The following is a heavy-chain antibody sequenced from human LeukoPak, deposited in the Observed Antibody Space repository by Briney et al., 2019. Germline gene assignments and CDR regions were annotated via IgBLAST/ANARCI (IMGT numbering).Heavy chain of an antibody. CDR2: INPNSGGT. J-gene: IGHJ4*02. CDR3: ARVGQWELDRFHDY. V-gene: IGHV1-2*02. D-gene: IGHD1-26*01. Sequence: ASVKVSCKASGYTFTGYYTHWVRQAPGQGLEWMGWINPNSGGTNYAQKFQGRVTMTRDTSISTAYMELSRLRSDDTAVFYCARVGQWELDRFHDYWGQGTLVTVSS. CDR1: GYTFTGYY.